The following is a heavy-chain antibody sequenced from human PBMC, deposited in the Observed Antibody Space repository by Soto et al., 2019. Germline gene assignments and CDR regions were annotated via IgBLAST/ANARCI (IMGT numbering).Heavy chain of an antibody. Sequence: ASVKVSCKASGYTFTSYGISWVRQAPGQGLEWMGWISAYNGNTNYPQKLRGRVTMTTDTSTSTVYLELRSLRSDDTAVYYCAREGPPSLKWGQGTLVTVSS. V-gene: IGHV1-18*01. J-gene: IGHJ4*02. CDR1: GYTFTSYG. D-gene: IGHD2-2*01. CDR2: ISAYNGNT. CDR3: AREGPPSLK.